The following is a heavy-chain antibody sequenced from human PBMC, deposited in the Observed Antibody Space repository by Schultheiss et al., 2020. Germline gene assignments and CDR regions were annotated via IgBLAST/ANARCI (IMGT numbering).Heavy chain of an antibody. V-gene: IGHV4-34*01. Sequence: SETLSLTCTVSGGSISGYYWSWIRQPPGKGLEWIGEINHSGSTNYNPSLKSRVTISVNTSKNQFSLKLSSVTAADTAVYYCAKSNYYDSSGSFDPWAREPWSPSPQ. CDR2: INHSGST. CDR1: GGSISGYY. J-gene: IGHJ5*02. D-gene: IGHD3-22*01. CDR3: AKSNYYDSSGSFDP.